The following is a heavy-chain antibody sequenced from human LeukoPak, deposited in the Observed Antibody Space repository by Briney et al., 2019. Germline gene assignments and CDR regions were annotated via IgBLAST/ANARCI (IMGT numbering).Heavy chain of an antibody. V-gene: IGHV1-69*13. D-gene: IGHD1-14*01. Sequence: ASVKVSCKASGGTFSSYAISWVRQAPGQGLEGMGGIIAIFGTANYAQKFQGRVTITADESTSTAYMELSSLRSEDAAVYYCARGNRHYYYYYYMDVWGKGTTVTVSS. CDR2: IIAIFGTA. J-gene: IGHJ6*03. CDR1: GGTFSSYA. CDR3: ARGNRHYYYYYYMDV.